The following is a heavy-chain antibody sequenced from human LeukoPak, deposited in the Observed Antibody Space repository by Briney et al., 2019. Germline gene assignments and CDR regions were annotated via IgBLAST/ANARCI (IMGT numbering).Heavy chain of an antibody. CDR1: GGTFSSYA. CDR2: INPNSGGT. CDR3: ARVPYDILTGSDYYFDY. V-gene: IGHV1-2*02. J-gene: IGHJ4*02. Sequence: ASVKVSCKASGGTFSSYAISWVRQAPGQGLEWMGWINPNSGGTNYAQKFQGRVTMTRDTSISTAYMELSRLRSDDTAVYYCARVPYDILTGSDYYFDYWGQGTLVTVSS. D-gene: IGHD3-9*01.